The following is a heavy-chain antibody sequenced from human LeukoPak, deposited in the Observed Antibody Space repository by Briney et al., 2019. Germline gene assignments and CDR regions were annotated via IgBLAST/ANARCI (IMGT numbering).Heavy chain of an antibody. CDR3: ARIRYFDWLLQGQYGMDV. V-gene: IGHV1-69*04. J-gene: IGHJ6*02. CDR2: IIPILGIA. Sequence: ASVKVSCKASGGTFSSYAISWVRQAPGQGLEWMGRIIPILGIANYAQKFQGRVTITADKSTSTAYMKLSSLRSEDTAVYYCARIRYFDWLLQGQYGMDVWGQGTTVTVSS. D-gene: IGHD3-9*01. CDR1: GGTFSSYA.